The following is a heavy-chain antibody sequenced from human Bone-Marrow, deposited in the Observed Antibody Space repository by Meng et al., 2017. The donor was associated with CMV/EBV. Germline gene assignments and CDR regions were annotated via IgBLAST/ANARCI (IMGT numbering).Heavy chain of an antibody. J-gene: IGHJ6*02. CDR2: IYYSGST. V-gene: IGHV4-39*01. Sequence: GSLRLSCIVPGGSISSSSYYWGWIRQPPGKGLEWIGSIYYSGSTYYNPSLKSRVTISVDTSKIQFSLKLSSVTAADTAVYYCARDIVVVPAASSYYGMDVWGQGTTVTVSS. CDR3: ARDIVVVPAASSYYGMDV. CDR1: GGSISSSSYY. D-gene: IGHD2-2*01.